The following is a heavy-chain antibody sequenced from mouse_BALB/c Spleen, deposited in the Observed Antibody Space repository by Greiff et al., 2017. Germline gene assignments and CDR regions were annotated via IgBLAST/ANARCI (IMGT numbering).Heavy chain of an antibody. Sequence: EVKVVESGGGLVQPGGSRKLSCAASGFTFSSFGMHWVRQAPEKGLEWVAYISSGSSTIYYADTVKGRFTISRDNPKNTLFLQMTSLRSEDTAMYYCARHYRYPFYAMDYWGQGTSVTVSS. D-gene: IGHD2-14*01. CDR2: ISSGSSTI. V-gene: IGHV5-17*02. J-gene: IGHJ4*01. CDR3: ARHYRYPFYAMDY. CDR1: GFTFSSFG.